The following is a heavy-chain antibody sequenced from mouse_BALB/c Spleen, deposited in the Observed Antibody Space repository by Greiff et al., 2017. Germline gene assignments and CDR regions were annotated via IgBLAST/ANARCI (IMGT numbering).Heavy chain of an antibody. Sequence: EVQRVESGGGLVQPGGSLRLSCATSGFTFTDYYMSWVRQPPGKALEWLGFIRNKANGYTTEYSASVKGRFTISRDNSQSILYLQMNTLRAEDSATYYCARDMRGDYGYDWFAYWGQGTLVTVSA. CDR2: IRNKANGYTT. CDR3: ARDMRGDYGYDWFAY. CDR1: GFTFTDYY. J-gene: IGHJ3*01. D-gene: IGHD2-2*01. V-gene: IGHV7-3*02.